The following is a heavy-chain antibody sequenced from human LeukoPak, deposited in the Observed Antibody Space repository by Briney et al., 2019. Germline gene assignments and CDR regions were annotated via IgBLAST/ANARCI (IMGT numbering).Heavy chain of an antibody. CDR1: GFTFSSYA. Sequence: PGGSLRLSCAASGFTFSSYAMHWVRQAPGKGLEYVSAISIHGGDTYYANSVKGRFTISRDNSKNTLYLQMGSLRAEDMAVYYCARVLRDASGYYVYWGQGTLVTVSS. J-gene: IGHJ4*02. V-gene: IGHV3-64*01. D-gene: IGHD3-22*01. CDR3: ARVLRDASGYYVY. CDR2: ISIHGGDT.